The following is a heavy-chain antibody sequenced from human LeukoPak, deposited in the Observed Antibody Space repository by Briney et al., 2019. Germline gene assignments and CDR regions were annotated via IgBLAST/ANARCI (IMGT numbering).Heavy chain of an antibody. CDR2: ISGDGGST. V-gene: IGHV3-43*02. CDR1: GFTFDDYV. Sequence: GGSLRLPCVASGFTFDDYVMHWVRQGPGRGLEWVSLISGDGGSTFYADSVKGRFTISRDNSKNSLYLQMNSLRTEDTALYYCANSDDSWSSNYGRMDVWGKGTTVTVSS. D-gene: IGHD3-3*01. J-gene: IGHJ6*04. CDR3: ANSDDSWSSNYGRMDV.